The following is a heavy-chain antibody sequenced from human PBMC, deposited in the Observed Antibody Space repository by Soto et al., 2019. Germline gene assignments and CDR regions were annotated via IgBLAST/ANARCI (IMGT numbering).Heavy chain of an antibody. V-gene: IGHV1-3*01. CDR3: ARGLGLYYFDY. CDR2: INAGNGNT. D-gene: IGHD1-26*01. Sequence: ASVKVSCKASGYTFTSYAMHWVRQAPGQKLEWMGWINAGNGNTKYSQKFQGRVTITRDTSASTAYMELSSLRSEDTAVYYCARGLGLYYFDYWGHGTLVTVYS. J-gene: IGHJ4*01. CDR1: GYTFTSYA.